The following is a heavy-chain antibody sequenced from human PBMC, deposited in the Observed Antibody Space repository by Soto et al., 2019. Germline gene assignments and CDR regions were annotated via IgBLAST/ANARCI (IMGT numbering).Heavy chain of an antibody. CDR3: ARDRGDFGVVITTYYYYYGMDV. J-gene: IGHJ6*02. D-gene: IGHD3-3*01. CDR2: IIPIFGTA. Sequence: AAVKVSCKASGGTFSSYAISWVRQAPGQGLEWMGGIIPIFGTANYAQKFQGRVTITADESTSTAYMELSSLRSEDTAVYYCARDRGDFGVVITTYYYYYGMDVWGQGTTVTVPS. CDR1: GGTFSSYA. V-gene: IGHV1-69*13.